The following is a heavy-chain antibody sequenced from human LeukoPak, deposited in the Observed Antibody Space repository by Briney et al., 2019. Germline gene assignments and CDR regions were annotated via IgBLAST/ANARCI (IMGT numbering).Heavy chain of an antibody. Sequence: ASVKVSCKASGYTFTGYYMHWVRQAPGQGLEWMGWINPNSGGTNYAQKFQGRVTMTRDTSISTAYMELSRLRSDDTAVYYCARGIAAAGPSAGYWGQGTLVTVSS. J-gene: IGHJ4*02. D-gene: IGHD6-13*01. CDR2: INPNSGGT. CDR1: GYTFTGYY. V-gene: IGHV1-2*02. CDR3: ARGIAAAGPSAGY.